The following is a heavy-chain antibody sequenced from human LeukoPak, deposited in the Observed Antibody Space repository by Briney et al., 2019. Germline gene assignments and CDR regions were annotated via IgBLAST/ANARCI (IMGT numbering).Heavy chain of an antibody. J-gene: IGHJ4*02. CDR3: AREIVGATPFDY. D-gene: IGHD1-26*01. V-gene: IGHV1-69*01. CDR2: IIPIFGTA. CDR1: GGTFSSYA. Sequence: GSSVKVSCKASGGTFSSYAISWVRQAPGQGLEWMGGIIPIFGTANYAQKFQGRVTITADESTSTAYMELSSLRSEDTAVYYCAREIVGATPFDYWGQGTLVTVSS.